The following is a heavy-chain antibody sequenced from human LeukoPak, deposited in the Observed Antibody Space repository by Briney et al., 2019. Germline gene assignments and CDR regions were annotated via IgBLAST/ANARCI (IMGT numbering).Heavy chain of an antibody. J-gene: IGHJ4*02. CDR1: GFTVSNNY. CDR3: SRNGLVDFDY. CDR2: IRRRAYGGAA. Sequence: GGSLRLSCAASGFTVSNNYMSWVRQPAGKGLEWVGFIRRRAYGGAAEYAASVKGRFIISRDDSKGIAYLQMNSLKTEDTAVYYCSRNGLVDFDYWGQGSRVIVSP. V-gene: IGHV3-22*01.